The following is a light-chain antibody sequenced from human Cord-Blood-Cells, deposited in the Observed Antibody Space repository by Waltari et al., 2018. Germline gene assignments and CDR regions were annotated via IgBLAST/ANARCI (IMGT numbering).Light chain of an antibody. CDR1: QSVSSY. Sequence: EIVLTQSPATLSLSAGERATLSCRASQSVSSYLDWYQQKHGQAPRLLIYDASNRATGIPARFSGSGSGTDFTLTISILEPEDFAVYYCQQRSNWPPITFGQGTRLEIK. V-gene: IGKV3-11*01. CDR2: DAS. J-gene: IGKJ5*01. CDR3: QQRSNWPPIT.